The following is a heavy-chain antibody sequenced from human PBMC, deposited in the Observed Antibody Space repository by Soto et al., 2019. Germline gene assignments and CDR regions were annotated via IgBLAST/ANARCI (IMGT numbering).Heavy chain of an antibody. CDR2: IYNSGST. D-gene: IGHD1-26*01. Sequence: EVQLVESGGGLVQPGGSLRLSCAASGFTVSSNYMSWVRQAPGKGLEWVSVIYNSGSTYYADSVKGRFTISRDNSKNTLYLQMNSLGAQDTAVYYCARAWGGAAPHPLDYWGQGTLVTVSS. J-gene: IGHJ4*02. CDR1: GFTVSSNY. V-gene: IGHV3-66*01. CDR3: ARAWGGAAPHPLDY.